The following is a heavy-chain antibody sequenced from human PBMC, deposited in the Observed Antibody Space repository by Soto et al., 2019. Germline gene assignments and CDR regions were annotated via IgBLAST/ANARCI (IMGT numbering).Heavy chain of an antibody. J-gene: IGHJ6*02. D-gene: IGHD3-22*01. V-gene: IGHV1-3*01. CDR1: GYTFTSYA. CDR2: INAGNGNT. Sequence: QVQLVQSGAEVKKPGASVKVSCKASGYTFTSYAMHWVRQAPGQRLEWMGWINAGNGNTKYSQKFQGRVTITRDTSASTAYMELSSLRSEDTAVYYCAREVYYYDSSGYNYYYYGMDVWGQGTTVTVSS. CDR3: AREVYYYDSSGYNYYYYGMDV.